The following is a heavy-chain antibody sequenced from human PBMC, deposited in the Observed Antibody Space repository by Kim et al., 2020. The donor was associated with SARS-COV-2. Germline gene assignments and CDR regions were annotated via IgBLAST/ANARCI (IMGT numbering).Heavy chain of an antibody. CDR2: IYHSGST. Sequence: SETLSLTCAVSGGSISSGGYSWSWIRQPPGKGLEWIGYIYHSGSTYYNPSLKSRVTISVDRSKNQFSLKLSSVTAADTAVYYCARGHPVSIAAPSPPGYFDYWGQGTLVTVSS. CDR3: ARGHPVSIAAPSPPGYFDY. J-gene: IGHJ4*02. V-gene: IGHV4-30-2*01. CDR1: GGSISSGGYS. D-gene: IGHD6-6*01.